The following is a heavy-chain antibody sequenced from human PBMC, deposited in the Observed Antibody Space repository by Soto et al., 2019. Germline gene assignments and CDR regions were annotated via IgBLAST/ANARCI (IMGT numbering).Heavy chain of an antibody. V-gene: IGHV4-34*01. CDR1: GGSFSGYY. D-gene: IGHD6-6*01. CDR3: ARVRGPPSIAARLPYYLDY. Sequence: SETLSLTCAVYGGSFSGYYWSWIRQPPGKGLEWIGEINHSGSTNYNPSLKSRVTISVDTSKNQFSLKLSSVTAADTAVYYCARVRGPPSIAARLPYYLDYWGQGTLVTVSS. J-gene: IGHJ4*02. CDR2: INHSGST.